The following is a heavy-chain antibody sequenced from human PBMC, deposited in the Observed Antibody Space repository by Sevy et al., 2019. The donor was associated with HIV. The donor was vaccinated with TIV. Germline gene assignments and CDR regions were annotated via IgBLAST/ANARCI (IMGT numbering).Heavy chain of an antibody. CDR1: GESFSGYF. CDR2: INHSGTL. V-gene: IGHV4-34*01. CDR3: ARGRQAYVVVVPSTVPFDY. J-gene: IGHJ4*02. Sequence: SETVSLTCAVYGESFSGYFWNWIRHSPGKGLEWIGEINHSGTLKYNPSLKSRVTISVDASKNQLSLHLRSVTATDTAVYYCARGRQAYVVVVPSTVPFDYWGPGTLVTVSS. D-gene: IGHD3-10*02.